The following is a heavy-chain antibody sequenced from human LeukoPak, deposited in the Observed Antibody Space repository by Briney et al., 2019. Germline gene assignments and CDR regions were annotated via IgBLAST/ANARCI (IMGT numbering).Heavy chain of an antibody. V-gene: IGHV4-39*07. D-gene: IGHD3-10*01. CDR2: IYYSGST. J-gene: IGHJ5*02. CDR3: ARGGSMVRGVKNWFDP. Sequence: SETLSLTCTVSGGSISSSSYYWGWIRQPPGKGLEWIGSIYYSGSTYYNPSLKSRVTISVDTSKNQFSLKLSSVTAADTAVYYCARGGSMVRGVKNWFDPWGQGTLVTVSS. CDR1: GGSISSSSYY.